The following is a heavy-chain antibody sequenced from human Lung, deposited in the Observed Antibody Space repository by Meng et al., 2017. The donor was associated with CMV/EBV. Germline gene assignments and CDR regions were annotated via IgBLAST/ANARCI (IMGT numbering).Heavy chain of an antibody. J-gene: IGHJ3*02. CDR2: IYSGGDT. Sequence: GESLKISCAASGFTVTSNSMTWVRQAPGKGLECVSVIYSGGDTKYANSVKGRFTISSDNSKNTLFLQMNYLKPGDTAVYYCARNSLDYDAFDIWGQGKMVNGSS. CDR1: GFTVTSNS. CDR3: ARNSLDYDAFDI. D-gene: IGHD3-9*01. V-gene: IGHV3-53*01.